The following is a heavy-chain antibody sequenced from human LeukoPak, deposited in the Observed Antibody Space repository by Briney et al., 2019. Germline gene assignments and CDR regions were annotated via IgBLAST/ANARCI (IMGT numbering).Heavy chain of an antibody. Sequence: GGSLRLSCAASGFTFTNYAMSWVRQAPGKGLEWVSVISGSGGTIYYADSVKGRFTISRDNSKGTLYLQMNSLRVEDTAVYYCAKGVVATGTRYFDYWGQGTLVTVSS. CDR2: ISGSGGTI. D-gene: IGHD6-13*01. CDR3: AKGVVATGTRYFDY. V-gene: IGHV3-23*01. CDR1: GFTFTNYA. J-gene: IGHJ4*02.